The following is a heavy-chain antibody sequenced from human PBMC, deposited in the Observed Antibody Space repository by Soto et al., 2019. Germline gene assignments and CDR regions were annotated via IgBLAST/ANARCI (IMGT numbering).Heavy chain of an antibody. CDR3: AREKIQLWLLDY. CDR1: GGSISSSSYY. V-gene: IGHV4-39*07. Sequence: SETLSLTCTVSGGSISSSSYYWGWNRQPPGKGLEWIGSIYYSGSTYYNPSLKSRVTISVDTSKNQYSLKLSSVTAADTAVYYCAREKIQLWLLDYWGQGTLVTVSS. D-gene: IGHD5-18*01. CDR2: IYYSGST. J-gene: IGHJ4*02.